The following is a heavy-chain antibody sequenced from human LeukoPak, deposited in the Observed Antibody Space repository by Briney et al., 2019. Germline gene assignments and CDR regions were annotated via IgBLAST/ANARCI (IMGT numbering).Heavy chain of an antibody. V-gene: IGHV3-53*01. CDR3: ARQAPGSDPFDY. CDR2: IYSGGST. CDR1: GFTLSSNY. D-gene: IGHD7-27*01. J-gene: IGHJ4*02. Sequence: GGSLRLSCAASGFTLSSNYMSWVRQAPGKGLEWVSVIYSGGSTYYADSVKGRFTISRDNSKNTLYLQMNSLRAEDTAVYYCARQAPGSDPFDYWGQGTLVTVSS.